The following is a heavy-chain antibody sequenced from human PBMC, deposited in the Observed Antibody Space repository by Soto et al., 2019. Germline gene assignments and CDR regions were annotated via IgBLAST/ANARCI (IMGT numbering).Heavy chain of an antibody. CDR2: IVVGSGNT. CDR3: AAGPSGYYQYYFDY. CDR1: GFTFTSSA. V-gene: IGHV1-58*01. Sequence: ASVKVSCKASGFTFTSSAVQWVRQARGQRLEWIGWIVVGSGNTNYAQKFQERVTITRDMSTSTAYMELSSLRSEDTAVYYCAAGPSGYYQYYFDYWGQGTLVTVSS. J-gene: IGHJ4*02. D-gene: IGHD3-22*01.